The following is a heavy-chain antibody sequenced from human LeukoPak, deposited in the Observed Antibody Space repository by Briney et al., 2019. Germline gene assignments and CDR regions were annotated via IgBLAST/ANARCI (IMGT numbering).Heavy chain of an antibody. D-gene: IGHD1-26*01. CDR2: IYYSGGT. CDR1: GGSISSSSYY. Sequence: SETLSLTCTVSGGSISSSSYYWGWIRQPPGKGLEWIGSIYYSGGTNYNPSLKSRVTISVDTSKNQFSLKLSSVTAADTAVYYCARELKGELRYNWFDPWGQGTLVTVSS. J-gene: IGHJ5*02. V-gene: IGHV4-39*07. CDR3: ARELKGELRYNWFDP.